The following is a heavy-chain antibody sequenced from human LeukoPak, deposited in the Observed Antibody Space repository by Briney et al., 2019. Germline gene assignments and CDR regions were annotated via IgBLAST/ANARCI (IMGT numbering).Heavy chain of an antibody. CDR2: IKQDGSET. D-gene: IGHD4-17*01. CDR1: GFTFSIYW. J-gene: IGHJ6*02. CDR3: ARAVTSDYFYGMDV. Sequence: GGSLRLSCVASGFTFSIYWMSWVRQAPGKGLEWVANIKQDGSETYYVDSVKGRFTISRDNAKNLLYLQMNSLRAEDTAVYYCARAVTSDYFYGMDVWGQGTTVIVSS. V-gene: IGHV3-7*01.